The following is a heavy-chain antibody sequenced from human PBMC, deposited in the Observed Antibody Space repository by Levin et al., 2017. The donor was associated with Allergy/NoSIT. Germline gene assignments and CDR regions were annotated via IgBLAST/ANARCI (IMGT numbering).Heavy chain of an antibody. D-gene: IGHD3-22*01. Sequence: GGSLRLSCAASGFTFSSYDMHWVRQATGKGLEWVSAIGTAGDTYYPGSVKGRFTISRENAKNSLYLQMNSLRAGDTAVYYCARGGVSGYSDYWGQGTLVTVSS. J-gene: IGHJ4*02. V-gene: IGHV3-13*04. CDR3: ARGGVSGYSDY. CDR1: GFTFSSYD. CDR2: IGTAGDT.